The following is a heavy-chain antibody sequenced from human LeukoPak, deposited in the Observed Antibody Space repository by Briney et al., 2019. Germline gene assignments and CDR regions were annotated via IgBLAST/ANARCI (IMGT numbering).Heavy chain of an antibody. CDR1: GFTFDDYA. V-gene: IGHV3-9*01. Sequence: GRSLRLSCAASGFTFDDYAMHWVRQAPGQGLEGVSGISWNSGSIGYADSVKGRFTISRDNAKDSLYLQMNSLRAEDTALYFCAKDIEFDYYDAFDIWGQGTMVTVSS. J-gene: IGHJ3*02. CDR2: ISWNSGSI. D-gene: IGHD3-9*01. CDR3: AKDIEFDYYDAFDI.